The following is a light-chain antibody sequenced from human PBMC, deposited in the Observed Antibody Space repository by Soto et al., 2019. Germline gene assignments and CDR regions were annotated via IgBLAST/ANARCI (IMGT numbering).Light chain of an antibody. J-gene: IGLJ1*01. CDR2: EVR. CDR1: NRDVGSYNL. CDR3: TSFAPGRIYV. Sequence: QSVLTQPASVSGSPGQSITIACTGTNRDVGSYNLVSWYQQRPGEAPKLIISEVRNRPSGISYRFTGSKSGNTASLTISGLQAEDEGDYYCTSFAPGRIYVFGSGTKLTVL. V-gene: IGLV2-14*01.